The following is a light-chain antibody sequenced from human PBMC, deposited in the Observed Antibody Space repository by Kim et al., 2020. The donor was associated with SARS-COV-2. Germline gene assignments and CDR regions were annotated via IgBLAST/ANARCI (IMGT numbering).Light chain of an antibody. Sequence: ASVGDRVPITCRASQGISSYLAWYQQKPGKAPKLLIYAASTLQSGVPSRFSGSGSGTEFTLTINSLQPEDFATYYCQQLNSYPLTFGGGTKVDIK. J-gene: IGKJ4*01. V-gene: IGKV1-9*01. CDR1: QGISSY. CDR2: AAS. CDR3: QQLNSYPLT.